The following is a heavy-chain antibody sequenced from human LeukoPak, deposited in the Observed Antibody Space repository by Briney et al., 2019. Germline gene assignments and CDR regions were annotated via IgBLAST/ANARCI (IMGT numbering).Heavy chain of an antibody. CDR3: AKDCPICGHPDAFDI. D-gene: IGHD2-21*01. CDR1: GFTFSSYS. J-gene: IGHJ3*02. V-gene: IGHV3-48*01. Sequence: GGSLRLSCAASGFTFSSYSMNWVRQAPGKGLEWVSYISSSSSTIYYADSVKGRFTISRDNSKNTLYLQMNSLRAEDTAVYYCAKDCPICGHPDAFDIWGQGTMVTVSS. CDR2: ISSSSSTI.